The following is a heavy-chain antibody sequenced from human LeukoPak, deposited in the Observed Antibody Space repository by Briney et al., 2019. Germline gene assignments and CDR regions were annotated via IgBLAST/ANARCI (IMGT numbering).Heavy chain of an antibody. J-gene: IGHJ4*02. CDR1: GYSISSGYY. D-gene: IGHD3-22*01. CDR2: IYHSGST. V-gene: IGHV4-38-2*02. Sequence: SETLSLTCTVSGYSISSGYYWGWIRQPPGKGLEWIGSIYHSGSTYYNPSLKSRVTISVDTSKNQFSLKLSSVTAADTAVYYCARDPYYYDSSGGGYDYWGQGTLVTVSS. CDR3: ARDPYYYDSSGGGYDY.